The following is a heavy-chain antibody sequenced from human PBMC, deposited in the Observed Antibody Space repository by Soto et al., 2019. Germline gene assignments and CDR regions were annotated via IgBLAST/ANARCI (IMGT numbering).Heavy chain of an antibody. CDR3: AKNGLGAYSYGSYYFDY. CDR1: GFTFSSYA. Sequence: EVQLLESGGGLVQPGGSPRLSCAASGFTFSSYAMSWVRQAPGKGLEWVSTISGSGGSTYYADSVKGRFTISRDNSKNTVYLQMTSLRAEDTAVYYCAKNGLGAYSYGSYYFDYWGQGTLVTVSS. CDR2: ISGSGGST. V-gene: IGHV3-23*01. J-gene: IGHJ4*02. D-gene: IGHD5-18*01.